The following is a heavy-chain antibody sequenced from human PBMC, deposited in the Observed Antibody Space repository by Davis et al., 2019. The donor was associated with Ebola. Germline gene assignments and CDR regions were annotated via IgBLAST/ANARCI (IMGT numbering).Heavy chain of an antibody. CDR1: GFTFSSYT. V-gene: IGHV3-21*01. CDR3: ARDLSWYHAFDI. CDR2: ISGSSGYL. Sequence: GESLKISCAASGFTFSSYTMYWVRQAPGKGLEWVSSISGSSGYLYYGDSVKGRFTISRDNAKNSLYLQMNSLRAEDTAVYYCARDLSWYHAFDIWGQGTMVTVSS. J-gene: IGHJ3*02. D-gene: IGHD6-13*01.